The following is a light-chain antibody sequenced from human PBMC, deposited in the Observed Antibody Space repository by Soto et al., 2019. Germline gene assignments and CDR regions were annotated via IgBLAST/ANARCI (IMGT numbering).Light chain of an antibody. CDR3: QQYSRSPT. Sequence: EIVLTQSPGTLYLSPGERATLSCRASQSVSSGYLAWYQQKPGQTPSLLIYGASSRATGIPDRFSGSGSGTDFTLTISRLEPEDFSVYYCQQYSRSPTFGQGTKVEVK. V-gene: IGKV3-20*01. J-gene: IGKJ1*01. CDR1: QSVSSGY. CDR2: GAS.